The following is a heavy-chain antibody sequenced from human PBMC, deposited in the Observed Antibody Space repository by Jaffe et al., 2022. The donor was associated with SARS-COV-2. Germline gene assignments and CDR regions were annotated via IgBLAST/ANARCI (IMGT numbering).Heavy chain of an antibody. V-gene: IGHV3-7*01. Sequence: EVQLVESGGGLVQPGGSLRLSCAASGFTFSTYWMSWVRQAPGKGLEWVANIKRDGSEKRYVDSVKGRFTISRDNARNSLFLQMSSLRDEDTAVYYCAAGSGWSFEYWGQGTLVTVSS. CDR2: IKRDGSEK. CDR1: GFTFSTYW. J-gene: IGHJ4*02. D-gene: IGHD6-19*01. CDR3: AAGSGWSFEY.